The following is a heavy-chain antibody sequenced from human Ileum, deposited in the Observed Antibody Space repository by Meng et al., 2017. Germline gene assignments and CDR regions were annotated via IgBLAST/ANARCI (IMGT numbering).Heavy chain of an antibody. J-gene: IGHJ4*02. CDR1: GFTFSDYY. V-gene: IGHV3-11*01. D-gene: IGHD4-23*01. Sequence: VPLAESGGGLVKPGGSLCLSCAASGFTFSDYYMNWIRQAPGKGLEWVSHISSNGSNIYYADFVKGRFTISRDNAKNSLYLQMNSLRAEDTAVYYCARDGNWAGYGGIDYWGQGTLVTVSS. CDR3: ARDGNWAGYGGIDY. CDR2: ISSNGSNI.